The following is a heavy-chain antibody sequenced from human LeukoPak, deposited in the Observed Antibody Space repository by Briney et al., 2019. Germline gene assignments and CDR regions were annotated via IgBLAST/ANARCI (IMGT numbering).Heavy chain of an antibody. Sequence: ASVKVSCKASGGTFSSYAISWVRQAPGQRLEWMGWINAGNGNTKYSQKFQGRVTITRDTSASTAYMELSSLRSEDTAVYYCARDLWQWLVRGDPYYFDYWGQGTLVTVSS. CDR2: INAGNGNT. CDR1: GGTFSSYA. J-gene: IGHJ4*02. CDR3: ARDLWQWLVRGDPYYFDY. D-gene: IGHD6-19*01. V-gene: IGHV1-3*01.